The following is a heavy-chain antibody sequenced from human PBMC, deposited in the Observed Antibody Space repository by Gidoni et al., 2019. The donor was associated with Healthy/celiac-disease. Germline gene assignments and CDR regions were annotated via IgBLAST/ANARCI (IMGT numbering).Heavy chain of an antibody. CDR2: ISGSGGST. CDR1: GFTFSSYA. J-gene: IGHJ4*02. D-gene: IGHD3-10*01. CDR3: AKVRGILWFGELLFPFGYFDY. V-gene: IGHV3-23*01. Sequence: EVQLLESGGGLVQPGGSLRLSCAAPGFTFSSYAMSWFRQAPGKGLEWGSAISGSGGSTYYADSVKGRFTISRDNSKNTLYLQMNSLRAEDTAVYYCAKVRGILWFGELLFPFGYFDYWGQGTLVTVSS.